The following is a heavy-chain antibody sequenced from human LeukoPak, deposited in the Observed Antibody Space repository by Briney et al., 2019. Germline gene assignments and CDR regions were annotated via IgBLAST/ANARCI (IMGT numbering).Heavy chain of an antibody. CDR3: AREILRFDI. V-gene: IGHV7-4-1*02. Sequence: GASVKVSCKASGYSFNSQGMNWVRRAPGQGLEWMGWINTDSGNPTYAQGFTGRFVFSLDSSVSTAYLQISNLMPEDTAKYYCAREILRFDIWGQGTMVIVSS. J-gene: IGHJ3*02. CDR1: GYSFNSQG. CDR2: INTDSGNP.